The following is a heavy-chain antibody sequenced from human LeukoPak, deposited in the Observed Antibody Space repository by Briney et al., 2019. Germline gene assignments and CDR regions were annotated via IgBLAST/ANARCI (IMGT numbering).Heavy chain of an antibody. D-gene: IGHD4-11*01. CDR2: ISAYNGNT. V-gene: IGHV1-18*01. Sequence: ASVKVSCKASGYTFTSYGISWVRQAPGQGLEWMGWISAYNGNTNYAQKLQGRVTTTTDTSTSTAYMELRSLRSDDTAVYYCASNSNYYYYMDVWGKGTTVTVSS. CDR3: ASNSNYYYYMDV. CDR1: GYTFTSYG. J-gene: IGHJ6*03.